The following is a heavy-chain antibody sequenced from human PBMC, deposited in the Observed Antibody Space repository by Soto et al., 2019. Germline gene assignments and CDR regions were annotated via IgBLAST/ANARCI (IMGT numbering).Heavy chain of an antibody. CDR1: GFTFSSYG. D-gene: IGHD5-18*01. J-gene: IGHJ4*02. V-gene: IGHV3-30*03. CDR3: ARDKEVTDSGFDY. Sequence: PGGSLRLSCAASGFTFSSYGMHWVRQAPGKGLEWVAVISYDGSNKYYADSVKGRFTISRDNAKNSLYLQMNSLRAEDTAVYYCARDKEVTDSGFDYWGRGTLVTVSS. CDR2: ISYDGSNK.